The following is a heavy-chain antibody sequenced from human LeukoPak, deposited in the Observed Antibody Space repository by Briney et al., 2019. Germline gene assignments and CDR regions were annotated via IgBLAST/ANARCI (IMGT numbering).Heavy chain of an antibody. CDR3: ARDTNYYYYMDV. CDR2: IYYSGNT. Sequence: SETLSLTCTVSGGSISNSTYYWGWIRQPPGKGLEWIGSIYYSGNTYYNPSLKSRVTISVDTSKNQFSLKLSSVTAADTAVYYCARDTNYYYYMDVWGKGTTVTVSS. J-gene: IGHJ6*03. CDR1: GGSISNSTYY. V-gene: IGHV4-39*02. D-gene: IGHD1-26*01.